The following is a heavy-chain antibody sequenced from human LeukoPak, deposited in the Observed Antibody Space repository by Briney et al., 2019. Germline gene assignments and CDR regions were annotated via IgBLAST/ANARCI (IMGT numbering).Heavy chain of an antibody. CDR1: GGSISSGDYY. D-gene: IGHD2/OR15-2a*01. Sequence: SQTLSLTCTVSGGSISSGDYYWSWIRQPPGKGLEWIGYIYYSGSTYYNPSLKSRVTISVDTSKNQFSLKLSSVTAADTAVYYCARCNSDEYYFDYWGQGTLVTVSS. V-gene: IGHV4-30-4*01. J-gene: IGHJ4*02. CDR2: IYYSGST. CDR3: ARCNSDEYYFDY.